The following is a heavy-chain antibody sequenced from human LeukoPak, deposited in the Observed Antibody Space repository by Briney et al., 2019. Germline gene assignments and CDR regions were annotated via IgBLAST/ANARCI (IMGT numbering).Heavy chain of an antibody. J-gene: IGHJ4*02. Sequence: PGGSLRLSCAASGFTFSIYGMHWVRQAPGKGLEWVAAIIYDGSNKYYADSVKGRFTISRDNSKNTLDLQMSSLRAEDTAVCYCAKDPSYTAAGIDYWGQGTLVTVSS. CDR2: IIYDGSNK. CDR1: GFTFSIYG. V-gene: IGHV3-30*18. CDR3: AKDPSYTAAGIDY. D-gene: IGHD6-13*01.